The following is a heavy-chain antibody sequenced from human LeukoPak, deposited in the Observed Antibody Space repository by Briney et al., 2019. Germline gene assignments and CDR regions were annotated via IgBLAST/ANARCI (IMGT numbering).Heavy chain of an antibody. V-gene: IGHV1-18*01. D-gene: IGHD3-10*01. Sequence: ASVKVSCKASGYTFTSYGISCVRQAPGQGLEWMGWISAYNGNTNYAQKLQGRVTMTTDTSTSTAYMELRSLRSDDTAVYYCARGSELLWFGELLGNNWFDPWGQGTLVTVSS. CDR1: GYTFTSYG. CDR3: ARGSELLWFGELLGNNWFDP. CDR2: ISAYNGNT. J-gene: IGHJ5*02.